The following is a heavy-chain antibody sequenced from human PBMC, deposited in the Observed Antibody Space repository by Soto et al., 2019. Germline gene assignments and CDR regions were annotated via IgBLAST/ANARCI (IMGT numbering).Heavy chain of an antibody. Sequence: GGSLRLSCAASGFTFSRYAMHWVRQAPGKGLEWVAVISYDGSNKYYADSVKGRFTITRDNSKNTLYLQMNSLRAEDTAVYYCARDYDSEGGRFDYWGQGTLVTVSS. CDR2: ISYDGSNK. CDR3: ARDYDSEGGRFDY. D-gene: IGHD3-3*01. V-gene: IGHV3-30-3*01. CDR1: GFTFSRYA. J-gene: IGHJ4*02.